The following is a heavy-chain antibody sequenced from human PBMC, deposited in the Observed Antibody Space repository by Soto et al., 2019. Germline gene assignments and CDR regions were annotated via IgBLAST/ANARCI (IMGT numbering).Heavy chain of an antibody. CDR2: INHSGST. CDR3: AGSYGEGLSDAFDI. Sequence: QVQLQQWGAGLLKPSETLSLTCAVYGGSFSGYYWSWIRQPPGKGLEWIGEINHSGSTNYNPSLKGRVTIPVDTSKNQFSRKLSSVTAADTAVYYCAGSYGEGLSDAFDIWGQGTMVTVSS. D-gene: IGHD4-17*01. J-gene: IGHJ3*02. CDR1: GGSFSGYY. V-gene: IGHV4-34*01.